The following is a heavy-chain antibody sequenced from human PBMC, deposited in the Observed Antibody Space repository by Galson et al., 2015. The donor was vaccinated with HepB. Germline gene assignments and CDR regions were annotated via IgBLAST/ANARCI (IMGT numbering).Heavy chain of an antibody. V-gene: IGHV3-33*01. CDR1: GFTFSSYG. CDR3: ARGWAMTTVFYYGMDV. J-gene: IGHJ6*02. D-gene: IGHD4-11*01. Sequence: SLRLSCAASGFTFSSYGMHWVRQAPGKGLEWVAVIWYDGSNKYYADSVKGRFTISRDNSKNTLYLQMNSLRAEDTAVYYCARGWAMTTVFYYGMDVWGQGTTVTVSS. CDR2: IWYDGSNK.